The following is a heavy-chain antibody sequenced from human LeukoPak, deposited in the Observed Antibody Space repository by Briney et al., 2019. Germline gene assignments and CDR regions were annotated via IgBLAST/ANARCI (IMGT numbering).Heavy chain of an antibody. CDR1: GFTFSSFW. J-gene: IGHJ4*02. Sequence: PGGSLRLSCAASGFTFSSFWMHWVRQVPGKGLVWVSHINSDGSSTSSADSVKGRFTISRDNAKNSLYLQMNSLRAEDTAVYYCARECGDPRLRYFDYWGQGTLVTVSS. V-gene: IGHV3-74*01. CDR3: ARECGDPRLRYFDY. D-gene: IGHD2-8*01. CDR2: INSDGSST.